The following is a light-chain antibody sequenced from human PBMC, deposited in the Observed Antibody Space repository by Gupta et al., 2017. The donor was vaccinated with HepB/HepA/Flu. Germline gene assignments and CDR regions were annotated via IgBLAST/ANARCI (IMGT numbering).Light chain of an antibody. J-gene: IGLJ2*01. Sequence: QSALTQPASVSGSPGQSITISCTGTSSDVSWYQQPPGKAPQLMIYAVTLRPPRVSHRFSGSKSGDTASLTISELQTEDEAYYYCSSFTSSSTLAVFGGGTKVTVL. CDR1: SSDV. CDR3: SSFTSSSTLAV. V-gene: IGLV2-14*03. CDR2: AVT.